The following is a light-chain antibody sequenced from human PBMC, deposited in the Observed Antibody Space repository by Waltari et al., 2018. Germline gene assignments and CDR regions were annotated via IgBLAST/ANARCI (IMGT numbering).Light chain of an antibody. CDR1: NSNIGRNS. CDR3: AAWDDSLSVSYV. Sequence: QSVLTQPPSVSGTPGQTVTISCFGTNSNIGRNSVFWYQQLPGTAPKLLIYRDDQRPSGVPDRFSGSKSGTSASLAILGLRSEDEADYYCAAWDDSLSVSYVFGSGTKVTV. V-gene: IGLV1-47*01. J-gene: IGLJ1*01. CDR2: RDD.